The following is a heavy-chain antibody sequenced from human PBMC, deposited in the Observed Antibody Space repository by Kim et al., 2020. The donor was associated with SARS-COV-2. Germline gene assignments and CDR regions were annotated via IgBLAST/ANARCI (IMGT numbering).Heavy chain of an antibody. CDR3: AAIRGGYYYYYGMDV. J-gene: IGHJ6*02. D-gene: IGHD2-2*02. CDR1: GFTFSSYG. V-gene: IGHV3-30*03. Sequence: GGSLRLSCAASGFTFSSYGMHWVRQAPGKGLEWVAVISYDGSNKYYADSVKGRFTISRDNSKNTLYLQMNSLRAEDTAVYYCAAIRGGYYYYYGMDVWGQGTTVTVSS. CDR2: ISYDGSNK.